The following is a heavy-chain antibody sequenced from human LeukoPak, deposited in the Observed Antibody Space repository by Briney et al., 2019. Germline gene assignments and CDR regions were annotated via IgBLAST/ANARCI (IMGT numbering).Heavy chain of an antibody. Sequence: KSGGSLRLSCAASGFTFSDYYMSWIRQAPGKGLEWVSYISSSGSTIYYADSVKGRFTISRDNAKNSLYLQMNSLRAEDTAVYYCARDSSGWYNDAFDIWGQGTMVTVSS. CDR1: GFTFSDYY. V-gene: IGHV3-11*01. CDR3: ARDSSGWYNDAFDI. J-gene: IGHJ3*02. D-gene: IGHD6-19*01. CDR2: ISSSGSTI.